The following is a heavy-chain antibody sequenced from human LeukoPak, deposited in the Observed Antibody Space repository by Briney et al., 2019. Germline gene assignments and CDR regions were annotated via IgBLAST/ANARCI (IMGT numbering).Heavy chain of an antibody. D-gene: IGHD3-10*01. J-gene: IGHJ4*02. CDR1: GYSFTSYW. V-gene: IGHV5-51*01. Sequence: GESLKISCKGFGYSFTSYWIGWVRQMPGKGLEWMGIIYPGDSDTRYSPSFQGQVTISADKSISTAYLQWSSLKASDTAMYYCAKSIYYYGSGLNYWGQGTLVTVSS. CDR2: IYPGDSDT. CDR3: AKSIYYYGSGLNY.